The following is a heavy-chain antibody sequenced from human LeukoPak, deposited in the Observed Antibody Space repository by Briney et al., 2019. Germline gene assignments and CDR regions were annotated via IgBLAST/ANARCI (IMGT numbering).Heavy chain of an antibody. Sequence: PGGSLRLSCTTPGFTFRDYAINWVRQAPAKGLEWVAFIRSEPYGGTTDYAASVKGRFTISRDVSKSIAYLQMNSLKTEDSAVYYCTRDGLVEGTGPGYFDNCGQGTLVTVSS. CDR2: IRSEPYGGTT. CDR1: GFTFRDYA. D-gene: IGHD3/OR15-3a*01. V-gene: IGHV3-49*04. CDR3: TRDGLVEGTGPGYFDN. J-gene: IGHJ4*02.